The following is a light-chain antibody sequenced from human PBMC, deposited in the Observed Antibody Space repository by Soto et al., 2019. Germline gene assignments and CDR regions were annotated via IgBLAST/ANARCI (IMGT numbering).Light chain of an antibody. J-gene: IGLJ1*01. CDR1: SSDVGGYHY. V-gene: IGLV2-14*01. CDR3: SSYGTNTTLYV. CDR2: EVS. Sequence: QSALTQPASVSGSPGQSITISCTGTSSDVGGYHYVSWYQQHPGKAPKLMIYEVSNRPSGVSNRFSGSKSGNTASLTISGLQAEDEADYYCSSYGTNTTLYVFGTGTKLTVL.